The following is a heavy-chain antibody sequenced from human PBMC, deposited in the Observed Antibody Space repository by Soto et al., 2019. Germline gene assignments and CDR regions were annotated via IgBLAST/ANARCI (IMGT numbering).Heavy chain of an antibody. CDR3: ARHGIGYCSSTSCYALYYYGMDV. CDR1: VDSVSSSW. V-gene: IGHV5-51*07. J-gene: IGHJ6*02. D-gene: IGHD2-2*01. Sequence: DAQKISGERRVDSVSSSWIGWVHQMPGKGMESMRNIYPGDSDTRYSPSFQGQVTISADKSISTAYLQWSSLKASDTAMYYCARHGIGYCSSTSCYALYYYGMDVWGQGTTVTVTS. CDR2: IYPGDSDT.